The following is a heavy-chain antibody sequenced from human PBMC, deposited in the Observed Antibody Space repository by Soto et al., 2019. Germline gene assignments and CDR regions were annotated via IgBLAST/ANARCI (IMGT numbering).Heavy chain of an antibody. Sequence: GASVKVSCKASGYTFTSYHMHWVRQAPGQGLEWMGIINPSGGSTSYAQKFQGRDTMTRDTSTSTDYIELSSLRTEDTAVYYCARNSRSGKYYYYYYMDVWGKGTTVTVSS. J-gene: IGHJ6*03. CDR3: ARNSRSGKYYYYYYMDV. CDR1: GYTFTSYH. D-gene: IGHD1-26*01. CDR2: INPSGGST. V-gene: IGHV1-46*03.